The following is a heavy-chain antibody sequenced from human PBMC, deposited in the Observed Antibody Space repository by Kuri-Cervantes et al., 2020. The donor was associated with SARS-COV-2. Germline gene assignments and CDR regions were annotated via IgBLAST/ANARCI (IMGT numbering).Heavy chain of an antibody. V-gene: IGHV3-21*01. CDR2: ISSSSSQR. D-gene: IGHD3-16*01. CDR3: ASLLSGGGAHLYYFYMDA. CDR1: GFTFSTYS. J-gene: IGHJ6*03. Sequence: ESLKISCAASGFTFSTYSMTWVRQAPGKGLEWVSSISSSSSQRYYVDSVKGRFTISRDNAKNSLYLQMNSLRAEDTAVYYCASLLSGGGAHLYYFYMDAWGKGTSVTVSS.